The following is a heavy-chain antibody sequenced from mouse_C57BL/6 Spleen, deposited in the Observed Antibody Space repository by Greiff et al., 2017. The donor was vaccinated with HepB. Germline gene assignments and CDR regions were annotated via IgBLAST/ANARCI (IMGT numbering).Heavy chain of an antibody. J-gene: IGHJ3*01. CDR3: ARRSYYDYDGFAY. D-gene: IGHD2-4*01. CDR2: INPTSSYT. Sequence: QVQLQQSGAELVKPGASVKLSCKASGYTFTSYWMHWVKQRPGQGLEWIGYINPTSSYTKYNQKFKDKATLTADKSSSTAYMQLSSLTYEDSAVYYCARRSYYDYDGFAYWGQGTLVTVSA. V-gene: IGHV1-7*01. CDR1: GYTFTSYW.